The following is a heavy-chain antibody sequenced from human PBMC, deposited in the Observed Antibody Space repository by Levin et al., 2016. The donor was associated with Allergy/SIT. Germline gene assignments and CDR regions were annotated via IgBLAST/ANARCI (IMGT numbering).Heavy chain of an antibody. CDR3: AKYNWNAYFDY. J-gene: IGHJ4*02. Sequence: GGSLRLSCTASGFTFTNFWMAWVRQAPGKGLEWVANIKQDGSEQYYGDSMKGRFTISRDTNAKDSLYLEMNSLRADDTALYYCAKYNWNAYFDYWGQGILVTVSS. D-gene: IGHD1-20*01. CDR2: IKQDGSEQ. CDR1: GFTFTNFW. V-gene: IGHV3-7*03.